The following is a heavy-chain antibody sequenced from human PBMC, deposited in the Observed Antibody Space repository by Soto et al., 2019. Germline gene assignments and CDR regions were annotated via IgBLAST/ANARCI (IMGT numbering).Heavy chain of an antibody. CDR2: ISYDGSNK. J-gene: IGHJ6*02. V-gene: IGHV3-30-3*01. Sequence: QVQLVESGGGVVQPGRSLRLTCAASGFTLSSYAMHWVRQAPGKGLEWVAVISYDGSNKYYADSVKGRFTISRDNSKNTLYLQMNSLRAEDTAVYYCARRWDTIFGVVINHYGMDVWGQGTTVTVSS. CDR3: ARRWDTIFGVVINHYGMDV. CDR1: GFTLSSYA. D-gene: IGHD3-3*01.